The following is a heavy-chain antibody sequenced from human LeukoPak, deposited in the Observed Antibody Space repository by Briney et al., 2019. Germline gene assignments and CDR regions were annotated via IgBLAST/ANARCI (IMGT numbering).Heavy chain of an antibody. CDR2: ISAYSADT. CDR3: ARGLRFFDY. Sequence: ASVKVSCKASGYTFTTYGISWVRQAPGQGLEWVGWISAYSADTNYAQKLQGRVTMTTDTSTSTAYMELRSLRSDDTAVYYCARGLRFFDYWGQGTLATVSS. D-gene: IGHD5-12*01. CDR1: GYTFTTYG. J-gene: IGHJ4*02. V-gene: IGHV1-18*01.